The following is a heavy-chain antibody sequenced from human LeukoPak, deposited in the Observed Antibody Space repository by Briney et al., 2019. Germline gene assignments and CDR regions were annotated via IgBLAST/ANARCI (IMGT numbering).Heavy chain of an antibody. V-gene: IGHV1-18*01. J-gene: IGHJ4*02. CDR3: ARDVAAAGTGYFDY. Sequence: GASVKVSCKVSGYTLTELSMHWVRQAPGQGLEWMGWISAYNGNTNYAQKLQGRVTMTTDTSTSTAYMELSSLRSEDTAVYYCARDVAAAGTGYFDYWGQGTLVTVSS. CDR1: GYTLTELS. CDR2: ISAYNGNT. D-gene: IGHD6-13*01.